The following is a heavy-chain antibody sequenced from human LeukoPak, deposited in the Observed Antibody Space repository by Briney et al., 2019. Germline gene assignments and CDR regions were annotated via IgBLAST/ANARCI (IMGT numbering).Heavy chain of an antibody. CDR2: ISSSSSYI. Sequence: GGSLRLSCAASGFTFSGYSMNWVRQAPGKGLEWVSSISSSSSYIYYADSVKGRFTISRDNAKNSLYLQMNSLRAEDTAVYYCARDILSIWELNYFDYWGQGTLVTVSS. CDR3: ARDILSIWELNYFDY. D-gene: IGHD1-26*01. J-gene: IGHJ4*02. V-gene: IGHV3-21*01. CDR1: GFTFSGYS.